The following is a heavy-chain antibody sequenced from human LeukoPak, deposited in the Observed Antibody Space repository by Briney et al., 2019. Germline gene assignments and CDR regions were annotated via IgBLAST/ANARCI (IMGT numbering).Heavy chain of an antibody. J-gene: IGHJ3*02. CDR3: ARGRLLCVGELFNAFDI. CDR2: MNPNSRST. CDR1: GYTFTSYD. Sequence: ASVTVSFTASGYTFTSYDINWVRQATGQGLEWMGWMNPNSRSTSNDQKFPRRVHITRYIAITKAYMDLSSLRSADTAVYSCARGRLLCVGELFNAFDIWGQGTMVTVSS. D-gene: IGHD3-10*01. V-gene: IGHV1-8*01.